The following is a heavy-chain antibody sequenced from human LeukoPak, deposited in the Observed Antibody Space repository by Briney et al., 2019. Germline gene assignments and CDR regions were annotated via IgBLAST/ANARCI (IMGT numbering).Heavy chain of an antibody. V-gene: IGHV1-18*01. D-gene: IGHD3-9*01. CDR1: GYTFTSYG. Sequence: ASVKVSCKSSGYTFTSYGISWVRQAPGQGLEWVGWIGASNGNTNYAQKFQGRVTMTTDTSTSTAYMELRSLRSDDTAVYYCARDFFDLGSYFDYWGQGTLVTVSS. J-gene: IGHJ4*02. CDR2: IGASNGNT. CDR3: ARDFFDLGSYFDY.